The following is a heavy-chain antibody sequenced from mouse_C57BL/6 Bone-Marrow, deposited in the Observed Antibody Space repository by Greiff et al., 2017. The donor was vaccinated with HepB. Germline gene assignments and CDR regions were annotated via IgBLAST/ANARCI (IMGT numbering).Heavy chain of an antibody. Sequence: EVKVVESGGGLVQPKGSLKLSCAASGFSFNTYAMNWVRQAPGKGLEWVARIRSKSNNYATYYADSVKDRFTISRDDSESMLYLQMNNLKAEDTAMYYGVRHPSMRDYDDYAMDYWGQGTSVTVSS. CDR3: VRHPSMRDYDDYAMDY. D-gene: IGHD2-4*01. J-gene: IGHJ4*01. CDR1: GFSFNTYA. CDR2: IRSKSNNYAT. V-gene: IGHV10-1*01.